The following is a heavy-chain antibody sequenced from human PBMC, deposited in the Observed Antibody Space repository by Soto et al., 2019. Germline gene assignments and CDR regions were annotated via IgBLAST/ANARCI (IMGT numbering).Heavy chain of an antibody. CDR3: ARARQQPPYNWFDP. V-gene: IGHV3-30-3*01. J-gene: IGHJ5*02. D-gene: IGHD6-13*01. Sequence: SLRLSCAASGFTFSSYAMHWVRQAPGKGLEWVAVISYDGSNKDYADSVKGRFTISRDNSKNTLYLQMNSLRAEDTAVYYCARARQQPPYNWFDPWGQGTLVTVSS. CDR2: ISYDGSNK. CDR1: GFTFSSYA.